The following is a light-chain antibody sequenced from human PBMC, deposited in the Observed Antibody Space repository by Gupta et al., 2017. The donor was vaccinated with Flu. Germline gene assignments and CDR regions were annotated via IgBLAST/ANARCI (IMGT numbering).Light chain of an antibody. CDR1: QSISIY. J-gene: IGKJ2*01. Sequence: CRASQSISIYLNWYQKKPGKAPNLLIYAASTLQSGVPSRFSGSGSGTDFTLTISSLQPEDFATYYCQQSYSKPYTFGQGTKVEIK. V-gene: IGKV1-39*01. CDR3: QQSYSKPYT. CDR2: AAS.